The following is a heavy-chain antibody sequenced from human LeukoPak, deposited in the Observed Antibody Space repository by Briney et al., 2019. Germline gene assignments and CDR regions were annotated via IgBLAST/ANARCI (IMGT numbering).Heavy chain of an antibody. D-gene: IGHD6-19*01. J-gene: IGHJ5*02. V-gene: IGHV1-8*03. CDR1: GYTFTSYD. Sequence: ASVKVSCKASGYTFTSYDINWVRQATGQGLEWMGWMNPNSGNTGYAQKFQGRVTITRNTSISTAYMELSRLRSDDTAVYYCARPASGWYGSNWFDPWGQGTLVTVSS. CDR3: ARPASGWYGSNWFDP. CDR2: MNPNSGNT.